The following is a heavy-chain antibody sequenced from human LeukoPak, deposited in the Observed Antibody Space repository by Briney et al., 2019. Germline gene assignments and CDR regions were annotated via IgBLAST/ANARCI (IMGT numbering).Heavy chain of an antibody. CDR1: GGSISSYY. CDR2: IYTSGST. CDR3: ARESACSSTSCYEGLGY. D-gene: IGHD2-2*01. Sequence: SETLSLTCTVSGGSISSYYWSWIRQPAGKGLEWIGRIYTSGSTNYNPSLKSRVTISVDTSKNQFSLKLSSVTAADTAVYYCARESACSSTSCYEGLGYWGQGTLVTVSS. J-gene: IGHJ4*02. V-gene: IGHV4-4*07.